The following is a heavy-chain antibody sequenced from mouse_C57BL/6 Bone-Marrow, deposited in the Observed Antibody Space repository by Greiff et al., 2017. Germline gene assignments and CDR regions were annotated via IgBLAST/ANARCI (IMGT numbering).Heavy chain of an antibody. CDR3: ARYGDYFDY. CDR1: GFTFTDYY. Sequence: EVQLVESGGGLVQPGGSLSLSCVASGFTFTDYYMSWVRQPPGKALEWLGFIRNKANGYTTEYSAAVKGRFTISRDNSQSILYLQMNALRAEDSATYYCARYGDYFDYWGQGTTLTVSS. V-gene: IGHV7-3*01. CDR2: IRNKANGYTT. J-gene: IGHJ2*01.